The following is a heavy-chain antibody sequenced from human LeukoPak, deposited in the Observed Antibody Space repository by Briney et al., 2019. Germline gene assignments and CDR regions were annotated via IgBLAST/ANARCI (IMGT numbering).Heavy chain of an antibody. CDR1: GGSISSDVYY. Sequence: SETLSLTCTVSGGSISSDVYYCSWIRQHPVKGLEWIGYIYNSGSTYYNPSLKSRVTISVDTSKNQFSLKLSSVTAADTAVYYCVRDVSPGGNYFDPWGQGTLVTVSS. CDR2: IYNSGST. J-gene: IGHJ5*02. CDR3: VRDVSPGGNYFDP. D-gene: IGHD1-7*01. V-gene: IGHV4-31*03.